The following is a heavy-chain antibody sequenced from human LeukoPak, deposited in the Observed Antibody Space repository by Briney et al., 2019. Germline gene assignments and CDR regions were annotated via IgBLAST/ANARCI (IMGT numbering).Heavy chain of an antibody. CDR3: ARGRPVRRAPLFGYAGCYFDY. J-gene: IGHJ4*02. CDR2: INHSGST. Sequence: SETLSLTCAVYGGSFSGYYWSWIRQPPGKGLEWIGEINHSGSTNYNPSLKSRVTISVDTSKNQFSLKLSSVTAADTAVYYCARGRPVRRAPLFGYAGCYFDYWGQGTLVTVSS. V-gene: IGHV4-34*01. D-gene: IGHD5-12*01. CDR1: GGSFSGYY.